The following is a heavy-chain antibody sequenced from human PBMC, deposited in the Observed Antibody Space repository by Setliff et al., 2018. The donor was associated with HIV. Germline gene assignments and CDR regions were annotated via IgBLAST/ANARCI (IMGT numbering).Heavy chain of an antibody. CDR3: ARVVDADYLDY. J-gene: IGHJ4*02. CDR1: GGSIGIRSYF. D-gene: IGHD2-15*01. Sequence: PSETLSLTCTVSGGSIGIRSYFWGWIRQPPGKGLEWIGSVYSSGSTYYNPSLKSRVTVSVDTSKDQFSLKLNSVTAADTAMYYCARVVDADYLDYWGQGTPVTVSS. CDR2: VYSSGST. V-gene: IGHV4-39*01.